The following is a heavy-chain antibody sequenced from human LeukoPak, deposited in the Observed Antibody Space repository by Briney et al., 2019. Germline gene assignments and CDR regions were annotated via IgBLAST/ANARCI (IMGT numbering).Heavy chain of an antibody. V-gene: IGHV4-59*08. J-gene: IGHJ6*04. CDR1: GGSISSYY. CDR2: IYYSGRT. CDR3: ARAPYGSADV. Sequence: SETLSLTCSVSGGSISSYYWSWIRQPPGKGLEWIGYIYYSGRTSYNPSLKSRVTISEDTSKNQFSLKLRSVTAADTAVYYCARAPYGSADVWGKGTTVTVSS. D-gene: IGHD3-10*01.